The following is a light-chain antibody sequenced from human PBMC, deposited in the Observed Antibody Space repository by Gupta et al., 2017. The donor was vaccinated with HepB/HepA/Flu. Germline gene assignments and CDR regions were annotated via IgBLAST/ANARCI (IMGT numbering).Light chain of an antibody. CDR2: DVS. Sequence: QSALTQPASVSGSPGQSITVSCTGSSGDVGGYDSVSWYRQDPGKAPQLLIYDVSNRPSGISNRFSGSKSGNTASLTISGLQAEDEAEYYCSSFTSTGILVVFGGGTKLTVL. CDR1: SGDVGGYDS. V-gene: IGLV2-14*01. CDR3: SSFTSTGILVV. J-gene: IGLJ2*01.